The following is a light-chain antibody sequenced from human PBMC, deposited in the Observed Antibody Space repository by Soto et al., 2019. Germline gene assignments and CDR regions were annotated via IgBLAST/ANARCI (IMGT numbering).Light chain of an antibody. CDR1: SSDVGDYTY. CDR2: DVT. CDR3: CSYTSSDTPV. Sequence: QSALTQPASVSGSPGHSITISCTGTSSDVGDYTYVSWYQHHPGKAPKVMIYDVTNRPSGVSNRFSGSKSGNTASLTISGLQTEDESDYYCCSYTSSDTPVFGGGTKLTVL. V-gene: IGLV2-14*03. J-gene: IGLJ2*01.